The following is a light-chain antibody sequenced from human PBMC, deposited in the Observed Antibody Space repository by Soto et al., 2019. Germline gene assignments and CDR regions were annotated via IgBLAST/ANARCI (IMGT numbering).Light chain of an antibody. J-gene: IGKJ1*01. CDR3: QQYNNWPQT. CDR1: QSISDN. V-gene: IGKV3-15*01. Sequence: EIVLTQSPATLSVSPGERATLSCRASQSISDNLVWYQQQPGQAPRLLIHAASTMSTGIPGRFSGRWSGAEFTPTISILQSEDFAVYYCQQYNNWPQTFGQGTKVDI. CDR2: AAS.